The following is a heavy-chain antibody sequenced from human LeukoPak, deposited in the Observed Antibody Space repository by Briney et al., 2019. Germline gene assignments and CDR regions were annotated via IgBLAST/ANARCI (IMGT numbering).Heavy chain of an antibody. D-gene: IGHD6-19*01. Sequence: SETLSLTCTVSGFSISSYYWSWIRQPPGKGLEWIGYIYYSGSTNYNPSLKSRVTISVDTSKNQFSLKLSSVTAADTAVYYCAGSSSYYYYGMDVWGQGTTVTVSS. J-gene: IGHJ6*02. CDR3: AGSSSYYYYGMDV. CDR1: GFSISSYY. V-gene: IGHV4-59*08. CDR2: IYYSGST.